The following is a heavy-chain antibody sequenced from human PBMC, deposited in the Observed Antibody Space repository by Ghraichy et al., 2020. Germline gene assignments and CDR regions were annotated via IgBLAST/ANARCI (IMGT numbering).Heavy chain of an antibody. J-gene: IGHJ6*02. Sequence: SETLSLTCTVSGGSISSYYWSWIRQPPGKGLEWIGYIYYSGSTNYNPSLKSRVTISVDTSKNQFSLKLSSVTAADTAVYYCARGMSSQKVRGYGMDVWGQGTTVTVSS. D-gene: IGHD3-10*01. V-gene: IGHV4-59*01. CDR1: GGSISSYY. CDR2: IYYSGST. CDR3: ARGMSSQKVRGYGMDV.